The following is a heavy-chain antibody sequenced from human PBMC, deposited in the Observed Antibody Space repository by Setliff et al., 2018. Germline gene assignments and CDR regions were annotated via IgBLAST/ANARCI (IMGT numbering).Heavy chain of an antibody. D-gene: IGHD5-18*01. Sequence: SETLSLTCTVSGGSISSGSYYWSWIRQPAGKGLEWIGRIYISGSTNYNPSLKSRVTISVDTSKNQFSLKLSSVTAADTAVYYCARVQLWSPYYFDYWGQGTLVTVSS. CDR2: IYISGST. CDR3: ARVQLWSPYYFDY. CDR1: GGSISSGSYY. J-gene: IGHJ4*02. V-gene: IGHV4-61*02.